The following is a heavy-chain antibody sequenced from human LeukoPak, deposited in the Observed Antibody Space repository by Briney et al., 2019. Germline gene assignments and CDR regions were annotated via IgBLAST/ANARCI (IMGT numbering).Heavy chain of an antibody. CDR2: LSYDGSNK. J-gene: IGHJ4*02. CDR3: ARPRAALLWFGELSDY. CDR1: GFTFSLYA. V-gene: IGHV3-30-3*01. Sequence: GGSLRLSCAASGFTFSLYAMHWVRQAPGKGLEWVAVLSYDGSNKFYAESVKGRFTISRDNSKNTVYLQMNSLRVEDTAVYYCARPRAALLWFGELSDYWGQGTLVTVSS. D-gene: IGHD3-10*01.